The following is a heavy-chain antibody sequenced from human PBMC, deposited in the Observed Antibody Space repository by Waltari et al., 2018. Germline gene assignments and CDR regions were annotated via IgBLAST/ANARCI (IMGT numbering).Heavy chain of an antibody. CDR3: ARILLPTDTYWYFDL. CDR2: IRQDGGET. V-gene: IGHV3-7*01. D-gene: IGHD2-2*01. Sequence: EVQVVESGGGLVQPGGALRLSCEASGSTLSSYWMSWVRQAPGKGLEWVVNIRQDGGETYYVDSVKGRFTISRDNAKNSMFLQMNSLRAEDTAVYYCARILLPTDTYWYFDLWGRGTLVTVSS. CDR1: GSTLSSYW. J-gene: IGHJ2*01.